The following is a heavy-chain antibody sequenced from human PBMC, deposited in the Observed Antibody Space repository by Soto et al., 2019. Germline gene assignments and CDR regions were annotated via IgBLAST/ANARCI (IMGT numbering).Heavy chain of an antibody. J-gene: IGHJ6*02. CDR1: GDSINNYF. Sequence: QVQLQESGPGLVKPSETMSLTCTISGDSINNYFWNWIRQTPGKGLEWIGYISYSGSTSYNPSLQSRVTISSATSKNHFSLKLSSVTAADTAVYYCARARQRDTGRGLDVWGQGTTVTVSS. V-gene: IGHV4-59*01. CDR2: ISYSGST. CDR3: ARARQRDTGRGLDV. D-gene: IGHD5-18*01.